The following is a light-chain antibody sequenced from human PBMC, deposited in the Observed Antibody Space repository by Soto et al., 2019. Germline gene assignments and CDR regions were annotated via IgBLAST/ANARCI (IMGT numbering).Light chain of an antibody. CDR1: QSISSW. CDR3: QHFNLYACT. CDR2: AAS. V-gene: IGKV1-5*01. Sequence: DIQMTQSPSTLSASVGDRVTITCRASQSISSWLAWYQQKPGKAPKLLIYAASSLENGVPSRFNGSVSGTEFPLTLSSRQPDDFATDYRQHFNLYACTLVQGTKVELQ. J-gene: IGKJ1*01.